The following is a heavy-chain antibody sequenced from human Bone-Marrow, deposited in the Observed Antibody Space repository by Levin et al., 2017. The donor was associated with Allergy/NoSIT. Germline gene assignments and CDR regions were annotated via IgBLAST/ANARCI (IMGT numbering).Heavy chain of an antibody. CDR3: ARDTYCGGDCPFDY. Sequence: GASVKVSCKASGATSSMYTISWVRQAPGHGLEWLGKIIPIASYAAYTQKFQGRVTITADKSTSTVYMELSSLKFEDTAVYFCARDTYCGGDCPFDYWGQGTLVTVSS. V-gene: IGHV1-69*08. J-gene: IGHJ4*02. D-gene: IGHD2-21*02. CDR1: GATSSMYT. CDR2: IIPIASYA.